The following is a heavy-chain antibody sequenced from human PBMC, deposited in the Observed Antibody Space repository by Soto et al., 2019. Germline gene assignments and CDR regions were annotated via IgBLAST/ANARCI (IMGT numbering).Heavy chain of an antibody. V-gene: IGHV3-64*01. Sequence: EVQLVESGGGLVQPGGSLRLSCAASGFTFSSYAMHWVRQAPGKGLEYVSAISGNGDSAYYANYVKGRFTISRDNSKNTLYLQMGSLRAEDMAVYYCARRGYGLYFDYWGQGTLVTVSS. J-gene: IGHJ4*02. CDR2: ISGNGDSA. CDR1: GFTFSSYA. D-gene: IGHD3-10*01. CDR3: ARRGYGLYFDY.